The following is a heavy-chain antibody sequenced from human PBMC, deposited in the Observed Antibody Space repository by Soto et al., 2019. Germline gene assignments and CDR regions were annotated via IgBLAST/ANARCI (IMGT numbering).Heavy chain of an antibody. CDR1: GFTVSNNY. D-gene: IGHD3-16*01. CDR2: IYRGEST. J-gene: IGHJ6*02. V-gene: IGHV3-53*01. Sequence: DVQVVESGGGLIQPGGSLRLSCAASGFTVSNNYMSWVRQGPRKGLEWVSTIYRGESTNYADSVKGRFTIPRDNSKNTLYLLMKNVRTEDTGVYYWVRYYDYCGGSSGSMDVWGQGTTVTVS. CDR3: VRYYDYCGGSSGSMDV.